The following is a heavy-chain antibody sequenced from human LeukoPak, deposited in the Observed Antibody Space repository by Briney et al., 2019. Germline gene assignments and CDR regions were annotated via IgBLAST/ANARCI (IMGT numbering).Heavy chain of an antibody. J-gene: IGHJ5*02. CDR1: GYTFTGYY. CDR2: INPNSGGT. CDR3: ARVNRDLARRQYGFDP. V-gene: IGHV1-2*02. D-gene: IGHD1-14*01. Sequence: ASVKVSCKASGYTFTGYYMHWVRQAPGQGLEWMGWINPNSGGTNYAQKSRGRVTMTRDTSISTAYMELSRLRSDDTAVYYCARVNRDLARRQYGFDPWGQGTLVTVSS.